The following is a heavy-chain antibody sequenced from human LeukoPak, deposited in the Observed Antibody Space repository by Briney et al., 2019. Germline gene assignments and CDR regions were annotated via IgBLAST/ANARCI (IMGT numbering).Heavy chain of an antibody. Sequence: GGSLRLSCAGSGFIFRSHGMIWVRQAPGRGLEWVSYISPGGNTIYYADSMKGRFTVSRDDAKNSLSLHMNSLRAEDTAVYYCARVRGPTVTTMYFDYWGQGTLVTVPS. CDR2: ISPGGNTI. D-gene: IGHD4-17*01. V-gene: IGHV3-48*04. CDR3: ARVRGPTVTTMYFDY. CDR1: GFIFRSHG. J-gene: IGHJ4*02.